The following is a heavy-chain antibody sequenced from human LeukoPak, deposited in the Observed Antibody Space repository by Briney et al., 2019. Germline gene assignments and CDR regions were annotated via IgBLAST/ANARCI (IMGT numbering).Heavy chain of an antibody. CDR3: AKDAHYGSGSAFDY. CDR1: GFTFSTYP. Sequence: GGSLRLSCAASGFTFSTYPLSWVRQAPGKGLEWVSAIRSGDTDTYYADSVKGRFTISRDNSKNTLYLQMNSLRAEDTAVYYCAKDAHYGSGSAFDYWGQGTLVTVSS. J-gene: IGHJ4*02. V-gene: IGHV3-23*01. CDR2: IRSGDTDT. D-gene: IGHD3-10*01.